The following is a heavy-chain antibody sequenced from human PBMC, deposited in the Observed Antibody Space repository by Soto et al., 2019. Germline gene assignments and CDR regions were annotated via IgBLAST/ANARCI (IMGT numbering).Heavy chain of an antibody. J-gene: IGHJ6*02. CDR2: ISPYNGNT. V-gene: IGHV1-18*01. CDR3: ARGIGGWFGVAYYYGMDV. CDR1: GYTFTSYG. Sequence: ASVKVSCKASGYTFTSYGISWVRQAPGQGLEWMGWISPYNGNTNYAQKLQGRVTMATDTSTSTAYMDLRSLRSDDTAVYYCARGIGGWFGVAYYYGMDVWGQGTTVTVSS. D-gene: IGHD3-10*01.